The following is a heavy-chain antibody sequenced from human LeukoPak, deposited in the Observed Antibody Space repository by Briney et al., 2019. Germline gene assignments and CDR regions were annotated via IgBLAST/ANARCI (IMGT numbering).Heavy chain of an antibody. D-gene: IGHD6-13*01. CDR2: INHSGST. J-gene: IGHJ4*02. CDR3: ASRLKYSSKGYYFDY. CDR1: GFIFSDYY. Sequence: KTGGSLRLSCAASGFIFSDYYMSWIRQPPGKGLEWIGEINHSGSTNYNPSLKSRVTISVDTSKNQFSLKLSSVTAADTAVYYCASRLKYSSKGYYFDYWGQGTLVTVSS. V-gene: IGHV4-34*01.